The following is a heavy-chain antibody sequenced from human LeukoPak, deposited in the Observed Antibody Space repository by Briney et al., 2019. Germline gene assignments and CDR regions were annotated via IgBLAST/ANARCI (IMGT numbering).Heavy chain of an antibody. D-gene: IGHD6-19*01. CDR2: ISWNSGSI. CDR1: GFTFDDYA. CDR3: AKDIVYSRGSHFDY. V-gene: IGHV3-9*01. J-gene: IGHJ4*02. Sequence: GRSLRLSCAASGFTFDDYAMHWVRQAPGKGLEWVSGISWNSGSIGYADSVKGRFTISRDNAKNSLYLQMNSLRAEDTALYYCAKDIVYSRGSHFDYWGQGTLVTVSS.